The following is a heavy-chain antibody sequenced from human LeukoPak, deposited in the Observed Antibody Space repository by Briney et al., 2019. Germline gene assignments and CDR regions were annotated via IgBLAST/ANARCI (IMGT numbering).Heavy chain of an antibody. V-gene: IGHV1-46*01. CDR3: ARDLPYCSGGSCYWNYFDY. D-gene: IGHD2-15*01. CDR1: GYTFTSNY. J-gene: IGHJ4*02. Sequence: ASVKVSCKAFGYTFTSNYMHWVRQAPGQGLEWMGIINPSGGSTSYAQKFQGRVTMTRDTSTSTAYMELSSLRSEDTAVYYCARDLPYCSGGSCYWNYFDYWGQGTLVTVSS. CDR2: INPSGGST.